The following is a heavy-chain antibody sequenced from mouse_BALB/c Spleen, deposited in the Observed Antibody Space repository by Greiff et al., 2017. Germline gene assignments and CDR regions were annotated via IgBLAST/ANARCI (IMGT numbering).Heavy chain of an antibody. CDR2: ILPGSGST. J-gene: IGHJ1*01. CDR3: ASRGGYSLYWYFDV. CDR1: GYTFSSYW. D-gene: IGHD2-3*01. Sequence: VQLQQSGAELMKPGASVKISCKATGYTFSSYWIEWVKQRPGHGLEWIGEILPGSGSTNYNEKFKGKATFTADTSSNTAYMQLSSLTSEDSAVYYCASRGGYSLYWYFDVWGAGTTVTVSS. V-gene: IGHV1-9*01.